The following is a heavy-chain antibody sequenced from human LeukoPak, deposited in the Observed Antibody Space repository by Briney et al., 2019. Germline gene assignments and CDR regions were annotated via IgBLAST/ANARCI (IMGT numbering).Heavy chain of an antibody. CDR1: GGSFSGYY. V-gene: IGHV4-34*01. CDR3: ARGRGIKAGIAVRVNGFPFDC. J-gene: IGHJ4*02. CDR2: INHSGST. D-gene: IGHD6-19*01. Sequence: SETLSLTCAAYGGSFSGYYWSWIRQPPGKGLEWIGEINHSGSTNYNPSLKSRVTISVDTSKNQFSLKLSSVTAADTAVYYCARGRGIKAGIAVRVNGFPFDCWGQGNLVSVSS.